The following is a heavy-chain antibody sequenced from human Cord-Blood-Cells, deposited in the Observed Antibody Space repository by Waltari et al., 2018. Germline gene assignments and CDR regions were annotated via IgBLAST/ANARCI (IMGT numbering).Heavy chain of an antibody. J-gene: IGHJ4*02. V-gene: IGHV1-69*01. CDR1: GGTFSSYA. CDR2: IIPIFGTT. CDR3: ARDMHERHDYGGNYFDY. Sequence: QVQLVQSGAEVKKPGSSVKVSCKASGGTFSSYAISWVRQAPGQGLEWMGGIIPIFGTTNYAQKFQGRVTITADESTSTAYMELSSLRSEDTAVYYCARDMHERHDYGGNYFDYWGQGTLVTVSS. D-gene: IGHD4-17*01.